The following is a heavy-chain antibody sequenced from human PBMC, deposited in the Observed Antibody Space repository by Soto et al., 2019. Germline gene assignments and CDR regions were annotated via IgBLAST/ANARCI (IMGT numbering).Heavy chain of an antibody. CDR2: IWYDGSNK. Sequence: QVQLVESGGGVVQPGRSLRLSCAASGFTFSSYGMHWVRQAPGKGLEWVAVIWYDGSNKYYADSVKGRFTISRDNSKNTLYLQMNSLIAEDTAVYYCARGGGSSTSFPLFSYYYGMDVWGQGTTVTVSS. V-gene: IGHV3-33*01. CDR1: GFTFSSYG. CDR3: ARGGGSSTSFPLFSYYYGMDV. J-gene: IGHJ6*02. D-gene: IGHD2-2*01.